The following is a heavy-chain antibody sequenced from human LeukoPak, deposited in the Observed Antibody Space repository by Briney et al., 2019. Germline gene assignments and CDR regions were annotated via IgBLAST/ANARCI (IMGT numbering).Heavy chain of an antibody. CDR3: AKDPDSDSSGYYYDDAFDI. J-gene: IGHJ3*02. CDR1: GFTFSSHW. CDR2: MWYDGSNK. D-gene: IGHD3-22*01. V-gene: IGHV3-33*06. Sequence: GGSLRLSCAASGFTFSSHWMSWVRQAPGKGLEWVAVMWYDGSNKYYADSVKGRFTISRDNSKNTLYLQMNSLRAEDTAVYYCAKDPDSDSSGYYYDDAFDIWGQGTMVTVSS.